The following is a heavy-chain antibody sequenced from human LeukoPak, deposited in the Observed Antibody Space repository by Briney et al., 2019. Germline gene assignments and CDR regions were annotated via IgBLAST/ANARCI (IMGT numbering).Heavy chain of an antibody. D-gene: IGHD3-10*01. V-gene: IGHV3-23*01. CDR3: AKGVYGSGSYGDY. CDR1: GFTFSSYA. J-gene: IGHJ4*02. Sequence: GGSLRLSCAASGFTFSSYAMSWVRQAPGKGLEWVSAISGSGGSTYYADSVKGRFTVSRDNSKNTLYLQMNSLRAEDTAVYYCAKGVYGSGSYGDYWGQGTLVTVSS. CDR2: ISGSGGST.